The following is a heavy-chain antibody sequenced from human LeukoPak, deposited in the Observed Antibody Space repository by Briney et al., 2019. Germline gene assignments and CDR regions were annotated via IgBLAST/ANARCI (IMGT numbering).Heavy chain of an antibody. V-gene: IGHV1-2*02. J-gene: IGHJ1*01. CDR1: GYTFTDYY. CDR2: IDPNSGDT. D-gene: IGHD2-21*01. CDR3: ARAPRGAYCGGDCGSQH. Sequence: ASVKVSCKASGYTFTDYYIHWVRQAPGQGLEWMGWIDPNSGDTNYAQKFQGRVTMTTDTSTSTAYMELRSLRSDDTAVYYCARAPRGAYCGGDCGSQHWGQGTLVTVSS.